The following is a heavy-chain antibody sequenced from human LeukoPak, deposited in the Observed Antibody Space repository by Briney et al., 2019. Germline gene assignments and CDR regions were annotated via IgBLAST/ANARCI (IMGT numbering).Heavy chain of an antibody. D-gene: IGHD3-10*01. Sequence: PGGSLRLSCAASGLTFSDHAMTWVHQAPGKGPECVSSINAGFTDYINSVKGRFTISIDKAKNTLYLQMDSLRAADTAVYYCVGRVKLAFDYWGPGTRVTVSS. CDR3: VGRVKLAFDY. CDR2: INAGFT. CDR1: GLTFSDHA. J-gene: IGHJ4*02. V-gene: IGHV3-20*04.